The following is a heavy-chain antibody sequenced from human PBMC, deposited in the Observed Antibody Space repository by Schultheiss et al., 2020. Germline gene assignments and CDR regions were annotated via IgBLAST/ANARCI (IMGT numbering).Heavy chain of an antibody. V-gene: IGHV1-69*10. CDR1: GYTFTGYY. CDR3: ASGIAARPEYYYYYGMDV. D-gene: IGHD6-6*01. J-gene: IGHJ6*02. CDR2: INPILGIA. Sequence: SVKVSCKASGYTFTGYYMHWVRQAPGQGLEWMGWINPILGIANYAQKFQGRVTITADKSTSTAYMELSSLRSEDTAVYYCASGIAARPEYYYYYGMDVWGQGTTVTVSS.